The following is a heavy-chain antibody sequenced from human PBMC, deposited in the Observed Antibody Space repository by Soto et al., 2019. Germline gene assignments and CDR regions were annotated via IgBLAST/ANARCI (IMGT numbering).Heavy chain of an antibody. D-gene: IGHD2-2*01. Sequence: ASVKVSCKASGCTFTSYAMHWVRQAPGQRLEWMGWINAGNGNTKYSQKFQGRVTITRDTSASTAYMELSSLRSEDTAVYYCARPRRDIVVVPAAFDIWGQGTMVTVSS. CDR1: GCTFTSYA. V-gene: IGHV1-3*01. J-gene: IGHJ3*02. CDR2: INAGNGNT. CDR3: ARPRRDIVVVPAAFDI.